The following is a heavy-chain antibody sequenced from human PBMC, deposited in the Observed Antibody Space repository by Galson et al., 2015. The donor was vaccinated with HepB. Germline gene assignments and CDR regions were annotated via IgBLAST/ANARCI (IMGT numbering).Heavy chain of an antibody. Sequence: SVKVSCKASGGTFSSYAISWVRQAPGQGLEWMGGIIPIFGTANYAQKFQGRVTITADESTSTAYMELSSLRSEDTAVCYCARSEQLESSAWKDWGQGTLVTVSS. CDR2: IIPIFGTA. J-gene: IGHJ4*02. D-gene: IGHD1-1*01. V-gene: IGHV1-69*13. CDR3: ARSEQLESSAWKD. CDR1: GGTFSSYA.